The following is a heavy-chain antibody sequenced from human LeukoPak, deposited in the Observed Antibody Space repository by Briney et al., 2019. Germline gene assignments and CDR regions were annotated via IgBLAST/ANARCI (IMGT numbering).Heavy chain of an antibody. CDR2: FDPEDGKT. J-gene: IGHJ4*02. Sequence: ASVRVSCKVSGYTLTELSIHWVRQAPGKGLEWVGGFDPEDGKTIYTQKFRGRVTMTEDTSTDTAYMDLSSLRSEDTAVYYCARFRSSGYEAFDYWGQGTLVTVSS. D-gene: IGHD3-22*01. CDR1: GYTLTELS. CDR3: ARFRSSGYEAFDY. V-gene: IGHV1-24*01.